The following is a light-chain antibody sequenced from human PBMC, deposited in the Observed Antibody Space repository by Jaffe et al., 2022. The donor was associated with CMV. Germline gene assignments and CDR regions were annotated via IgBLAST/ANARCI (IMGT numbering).Light chain of an antibody. CDR3: CSYTISSTYV. J-gene: IGLJ1*01. V-gene: IGLV2-14*03. CDR2: DVS. CDR1: SSDVGGYNS. Sequence: QSALTQPASVSGSPGQSITISCTGTSSDVGGYNSVSWYQQHPGKAPKLMIYDVSNRPSGVSNRFSGSKSGNTASLTISGLQADDEADYYCCSYTISSTYVFGTGTKVTVL.